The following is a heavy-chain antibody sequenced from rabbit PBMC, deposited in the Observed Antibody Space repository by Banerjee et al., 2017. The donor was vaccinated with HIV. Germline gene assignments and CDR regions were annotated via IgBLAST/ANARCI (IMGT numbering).Heavy chain of an antibody. CDR2: ITYGGSA. Sequence: VESGGGLVQPGGSLKLSCKASGFDFSTYGVNWVRQAPGKGLEWIGYITYGGSAYYASWVNGRFTISKTSSTTVTLQMTSLTAADTATYFCARHETGTSGWNFALWGQGTLV. J-gene: IGHJ4*01. V-gene: IGHV1S21*01. CDR3: ARHETGTSGWNFAL. D-gene: IGHD1-1*01. CDR1: GFDFSTYG.